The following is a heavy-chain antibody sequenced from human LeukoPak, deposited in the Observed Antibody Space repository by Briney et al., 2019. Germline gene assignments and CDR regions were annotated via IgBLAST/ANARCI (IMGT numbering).Heavy chain of an antibody. J-gene: IGHJ5*02. D-gene: IGHD3-22*01. CDR3: ARDFRPYYYDSRGFDP. Sequence: ASVKVSCKASGYTFTSYGISWVRQAPGQGLEWMGWISAYNGNTNYAQKLQGRVTMTTDTSTSTAYMELRSLRSDDTAVYYCARDFRPYYYDSRGFDPWGQGTLVTVSS. CDR2: ISAYNGNT. V-gene: IGHV1-18*01. CDR1: GYTFTSYG.